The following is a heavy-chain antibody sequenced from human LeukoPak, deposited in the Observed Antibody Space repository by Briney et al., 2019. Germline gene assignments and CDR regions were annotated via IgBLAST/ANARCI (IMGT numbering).Heavy chain of an antibody. D-gene: IGHD4-11*01. Sequence: ASVKVSCKASGGTFSSYAISWVRQAPGQGLEWMGRIIPILGIANYAQKLQGRVTMTTDTSTSTAYMELRSLRSDDTAVYYCARTVITREYYYYGMDVWGQGTTVTVSS. CDR2: IIPILGIA. CDR1: GGTFSSYA. CDR3: ARTVITREYYYYGMDV. V-gene: IGHV1-69*04. J-gene: IGHJ6*02.